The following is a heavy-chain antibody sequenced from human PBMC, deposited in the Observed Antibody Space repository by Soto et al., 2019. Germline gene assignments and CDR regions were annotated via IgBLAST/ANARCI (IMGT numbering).Heavy chain of an antibody. Sequence: LXLSCAASVFTFSSYCMHWVRQAPGKGLEWVAVIWYDGSNKYYADSVEGRFTISRDNSKNTLYLQMNSLRAEDTAVYYCARDGYYEGSWTGLDYWGQGTLVTVSS. CDR1: VFTFSSYC. J-gene: IGHJ4*02. V-gene: IGHV3-33*01. CDR3: ARDGYYEGSWTGLDY. D-gene: IGHD6-13*01. CDR2: IWYDGSNK.